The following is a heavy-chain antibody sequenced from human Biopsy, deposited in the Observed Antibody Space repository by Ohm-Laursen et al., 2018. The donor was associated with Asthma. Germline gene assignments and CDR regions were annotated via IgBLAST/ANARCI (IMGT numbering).Heavy chain of an antibody. D-gene: IGHD1-20*01. CDR3: SRAAITGIRGWFDP. Sequence: SDTLSLTCTVYGGYLTGHYWNWIRQPPGKGLERIGDIDQSGYTNNNPSLKSLGTISPDTSKNQFHLNLSSVTAADTAVYFYSRAAITGIRGWFDPWGQGTQVTVSS. J-gene: IGHJ5*02. CDR2: IDQSGYT. CDR1: GGYLTGHY. V-gene: IGHV4-34*04.